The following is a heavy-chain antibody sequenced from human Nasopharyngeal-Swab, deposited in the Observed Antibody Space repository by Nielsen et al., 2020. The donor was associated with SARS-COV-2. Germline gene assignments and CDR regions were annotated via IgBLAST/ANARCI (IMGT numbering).Heavy chain of an antibody. J-gene: IGHJ6*02. Sequence: WIRQPPGKGLEWIGYIYYSGSTNYNPSLKSRVTISVDTSKNQFSLKLSSVTAADPAVYYCARGRGVAARRDYYYYGMDVWGQGTTVTVSS. CDR2: IYYSGST. CDR3: ARGRGVAARRDYYYYGMDV. V-gene: IGHV4-59*01. D-gene: IGHD6-6*01.